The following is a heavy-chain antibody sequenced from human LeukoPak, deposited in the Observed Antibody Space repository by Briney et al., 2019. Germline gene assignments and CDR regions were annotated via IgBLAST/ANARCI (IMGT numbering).Heavy chain of an antibody. CDR1: GGSISSYY. Sequence: PSETLSLTCTVSGGSISSYYWSWIRQPAGKGLGWIGRIYTSGSTNYNPSLKSRVTISVDTSKNQFSLKLSSVTAADTAVYYCARTSYGTGWFDPWGQGTLVTVSS. J-gene: IGHJ5*02. CDR3: ARTSYGTGWFDP. CDR2: IYTSGST. D-gene: IGHD5-18*01. V-gene: IGHV4-4*07.